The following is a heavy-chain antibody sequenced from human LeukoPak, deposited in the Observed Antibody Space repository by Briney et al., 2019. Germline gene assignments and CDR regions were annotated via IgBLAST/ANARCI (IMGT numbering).Heavy chain of an antibody. CDR2: IYYSGST. Sequence: SETLSLTCTVSGGSISSSSYYWGWVRQPPGKGLEWIGSIYYSGSTYYNPSLKSRVTISVDTSKNQFSLKLSSVTAADTAVYYCATPRSGYSQFDYWGQGTLVTVSS. J-gene: IGHJ4*02. D-gene: IGHD3-3*01. V-gene: IGHV4-39*01. CDR1: GGSISSSSYY. CDR3: ATPRSGYSQFDY.